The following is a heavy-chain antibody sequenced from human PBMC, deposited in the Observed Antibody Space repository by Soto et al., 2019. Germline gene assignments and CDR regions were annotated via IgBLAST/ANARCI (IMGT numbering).Heavy chain of an antibody. CDR2: IYPEDSET. CDR1: GYSFTNFW. D-gene: IGHD5-12*01. Sequence: PGESLKISCKGSGYSFTNFWIGWVRQMPGKGLEWMGVIYPEDSETRYGPAFQGHVTFSADKSISTAYLQWTGLQTSDTAMYYCASNPQWLQFHIDSWGPGTLVTVSS. J-gene: IGHJ4*02. CDR3: ASNPQWLQFHIDS. V-gene: IGHV5-51*01.